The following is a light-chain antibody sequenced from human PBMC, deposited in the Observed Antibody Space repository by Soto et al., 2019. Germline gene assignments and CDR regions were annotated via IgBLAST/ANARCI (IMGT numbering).Light chain of an antibody. V-gene: IGKV1-5*01. J-gene: IGKJ1*01. Sequence: DIQMTQSPSTLSASVGDRVTITCRASQSISSWLARYQQKPGKAPKLLIYDASSLESGVPSRFSGSGSGTAFTLTISSLQPDDFATYYCQQYNSYPWTFGQGTKVEIK. CDR2: DAS. CDR3: QQYNSYPWT. CDR1: QSISSW.